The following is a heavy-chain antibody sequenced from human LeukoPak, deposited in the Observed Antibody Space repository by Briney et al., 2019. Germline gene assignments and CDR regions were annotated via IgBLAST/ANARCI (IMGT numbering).Heavy chain of an antibody. CDR3: ARGRPYQLLSYWFDP. J-gene: IGHJ5*02. CDR2: TYTSGST. CDR1: GGSISSYY. D-gene: IGHD6-6*01. V-gene: IGHV4-4*07. Sequence: SETLSLTCTVPGGSISSYYWSWIRQPAGKGLEWIGRTYTSGSTKYNPSLKSRVTMSVDTSKNQFSLKLSSVTAADTAVYYCARGRPYQLLSYWFDPWGQGTLVTVSS.